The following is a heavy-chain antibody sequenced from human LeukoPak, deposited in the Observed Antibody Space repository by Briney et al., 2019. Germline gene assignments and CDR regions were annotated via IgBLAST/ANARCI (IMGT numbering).Heavy chain of an antibody. CDR1: GFTVSSSY. Sequence: GGSLRLSCAASGFTVSSSYMSWVRQAPGKGLEWVSIIYSGGYTYYADSVKGRFTISRDNSKNTLYLQMNSLRAEDTAVYYCARGPYDSSGYYYYWGQGTLVTVSS. CDR3: ARGPYDSSGYYYY. V-gene: IGHV3-66*01. J-gene: IGHJ4*02. D-gene: IGHD3-22*01. CDR2: IYSGGYT.